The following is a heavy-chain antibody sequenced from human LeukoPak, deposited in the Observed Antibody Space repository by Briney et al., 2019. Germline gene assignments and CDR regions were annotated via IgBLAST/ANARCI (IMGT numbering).Heavy chain of an antibody. CDR3: AKDLGEQQLVLFDY. CDR2: MNPNSGNT. D-gene: IGHD6-13*01. Sequence: ASVKVSCKASGYTFTSYDINWVRQATGQGLEWMGWMNPNSGNTGYAQKFQGRVTMTRNTSISTAYMELSSLRSEDTAVYYCAKDLGEQQLVLFDYWGQGTLVTVSS. J-gene: IGHJ4*02. V-gene: IGHV1-8*01. CDR1: GYTFTSYD.